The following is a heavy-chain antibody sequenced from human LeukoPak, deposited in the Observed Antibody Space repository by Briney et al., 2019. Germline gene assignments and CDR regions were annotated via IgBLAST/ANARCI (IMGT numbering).Heavy chain of an antibody. V-gene: IGHV4-34*01. CDR1: GGSFSGYY. CDR3: ARGRRDGYNDY. D-gene: IGHD5-24*01. Sequence: SETLSLTCAVYGGSFSGYYWSLIRQPPGKGLEWIGEINHSGSTNYNPSLKSRVTISVDTSKNQFSLKLSSVTAADTAVYYCARGRRDGYNDYWGQGTLVTVSS. CDR2: INHSGST. J-gene: IGHJ4*02.